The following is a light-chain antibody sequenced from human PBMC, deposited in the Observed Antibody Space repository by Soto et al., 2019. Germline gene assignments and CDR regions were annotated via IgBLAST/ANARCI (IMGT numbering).Light chain of an antibody. Sequence: QSALTQPRSVSGSPGQSVTISCTGTSSDVGGYNYVSWYQQHPGKAPKLMIYDVSKRPSGVPDRFSGSKSGNTASLTTSGLQAEDEADYHCQSYDSSLTNAVFGGGTKLTVL. CDR2: DVS. CDR3: QSYDSSLTNAV. CDR1: SSDVGGYNY. V-gene: IGLV2-11*01. J-gene: IGLJ2*01.